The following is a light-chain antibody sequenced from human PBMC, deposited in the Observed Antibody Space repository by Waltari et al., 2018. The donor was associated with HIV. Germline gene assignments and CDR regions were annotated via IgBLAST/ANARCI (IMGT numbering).Light chain of an antibody. CDR2: GSV. J-gene: IGLJ2*01. CDR3: QSYDSSLTGSV. CDR1: SSNIGAGHD. Sequence: QSVLTQPPSVSGAPGQRVPISCTGSSSNIGAGHDIHWYQQLPGTAPKLLIYGSVNRPSGVPDRFSGSKSCPSASLAIPGLQAEDEADYYCQSYDSSLTGSVFGGGTKLTVL. V-gene: IGLV1-40*01.